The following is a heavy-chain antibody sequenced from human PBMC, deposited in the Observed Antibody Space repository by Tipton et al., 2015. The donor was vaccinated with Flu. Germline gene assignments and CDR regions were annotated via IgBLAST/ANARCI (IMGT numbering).Heavy chain of an antibody. Sequence: TLSLTCTVSGGSISTGGYYWIWIRQHPGKGLEWIAYTSYSGSTFYNPPLKSRVTTSLDTSKNQFSLKVSSVTAADTAVYYCGRRGYGDYAPIDYWGQGTLVTVSS. CDR1: GGSISTGGYY. V-gene: IGHV4-31*03. CDR2: TSYSGST. D-gene: IGHD4-17*01. J-gene: IGHJ4*02. CDR3: GRRGYGDYAPIDY.